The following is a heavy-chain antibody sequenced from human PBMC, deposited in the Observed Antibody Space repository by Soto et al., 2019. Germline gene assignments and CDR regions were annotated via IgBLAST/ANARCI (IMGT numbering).Heavy chain of an antibody. CDR2: IYYSGST. CDR3: ARMGVVVVADYYYGMDV. V-gene: IGHV4-59*01. D-gene: IGHD2-15*01. CDR1: GGSISSYY. J-gene: IGHJ6*02. Sequence: PWETLSLTCTVSGGSISSYYWSWIRQPPGKGLEWIGYIYYSGSTNYNPSLKSRVTISVDTSKNQFSLKLSSVTAADTAVYYCARMGVVVVADYYYGMDVWGQGTTVTVSS.